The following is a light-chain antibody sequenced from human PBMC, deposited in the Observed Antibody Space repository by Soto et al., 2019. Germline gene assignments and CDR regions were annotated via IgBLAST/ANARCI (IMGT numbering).Light chain of an antibody. J-gene: IGKJ5*01. V-gene: IGKV3-15*01. Sequence: EIGMTQSPATLSLSPGERATLACRTSQSVSSNLAWYQQKPGQAPRLLIYGASTRATGIPARFSGSGSGTEFTLTISSLQSEDFAVYYCQQYNNWPPITFGQGTRLEI. CDR3: QQYNNWPPIT. CDR1: QSVSSN. CDR2: GAS.